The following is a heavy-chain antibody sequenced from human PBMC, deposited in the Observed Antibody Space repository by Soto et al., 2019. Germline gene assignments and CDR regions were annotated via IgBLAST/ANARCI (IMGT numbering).Heavy chain of an antibody. J-gene: IGHJ5*02. V-gene: IGHV3-23*01. CDR2: ISGSGFKK. CDR3: AKNQGVELVPLATVDWFDP. Sequence: GGPLRLSCAASGFIFENFGMSWVRQAPGKGLEWISSISGSGFKKYYADSVKGRFTISRDNSKSTVYLELNNLSAEDTAVYHCAKNQGVELVPLATVDWFDPWGQGSVVTVSS. CDR1: GFIFENFG. D-gene: IGHD1-26*01.